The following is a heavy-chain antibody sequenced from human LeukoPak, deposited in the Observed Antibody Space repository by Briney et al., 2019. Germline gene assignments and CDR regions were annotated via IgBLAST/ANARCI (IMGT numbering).Heavy chain of an antibody. D-gene: IGHD2-15*01. CDR2: INAYNGNT. J-gene: IGHJ4*02. V-gene: IGHV1-18*01. CDR3: ARLAAGLVDY. CDR1: GYTFASYG. Sequence: ASVKVSCKASGYTFASYGVSWVRQAPGQGLEWMGWINAYNGNTNYAQKLQGRVSMTTDTSTTTAYMELRSLRSDDTAVYYCARLAAGLVDYWGQGTLATVSS.